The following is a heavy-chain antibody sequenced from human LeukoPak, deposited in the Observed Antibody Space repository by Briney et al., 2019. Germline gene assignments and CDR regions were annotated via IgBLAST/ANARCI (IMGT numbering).Heavy chain of an antibody. CDR2: ISGRDGST. CDR3: ARELLEWVSFDY. D-gene: IGHD3-3*01. J-gene: IGHJ4*02. CDR1: GFTFSSYA. V-gene: IGHV3-23*01. Sequence: GGSLRLSCAASGFTFSSYAMSWVRQAPGKGLEWVSAISGRDGSTHYADSVKGRFTISRDNSKNTLYLQMNSLRAEDTAVYYCARELLEWVSFDYWGQGTLVTVSS.